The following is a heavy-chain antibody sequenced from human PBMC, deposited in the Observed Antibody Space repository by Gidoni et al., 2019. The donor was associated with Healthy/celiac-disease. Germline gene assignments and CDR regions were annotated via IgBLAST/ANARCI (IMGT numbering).Heavy chain of an antibody. D-gene: IGHD2-15*01. V-gene: IGHV3-30-3*01. CDR2: ISYDGSNK. CDR1: GFTFSSYA. Sequence: QVQLVESGGGVVQPGRSLRLSCAASGFTFSSYAMHWVRQAPGKGLEWVAVISYDGSNKYYADSVKGRFTIYRDNSKNTLYLQMNSLRAEDTAVYYCARDTLYCSGGSCSPVFAFDIWGQGTMVTVSS. CDR3: ARDTLYCSGGSCSPVFAFDI. J-gene: IGHJ3*02.